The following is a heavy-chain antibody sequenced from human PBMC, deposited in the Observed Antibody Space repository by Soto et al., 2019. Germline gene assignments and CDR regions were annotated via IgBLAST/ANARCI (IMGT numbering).Heavy chain of an antibody. CDR3: ARESEELTSNFDR. V-gene: IGHV3-21*06. J-gene: IGHJ4*02. CDR1: GFTFTRYS. CDR2: ISSTTNYI. Sequence: PGGSLRLSCAASGFTFTRYSMNWVRQAPGKGLEWVSSISSTTNYIYYGDSMKGRFTISRDNAKNSLYLEMNSLRAEDTSVFYCARESEELTSNFDRSSQGNLITV. D-gene: IGHD1-7*01.